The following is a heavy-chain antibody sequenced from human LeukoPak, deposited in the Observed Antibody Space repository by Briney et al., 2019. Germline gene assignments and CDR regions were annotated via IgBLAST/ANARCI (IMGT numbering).Heavy chain of an antibody. D-gene: IGHD4-11*01. CDR1: GYTFTSYD. Sequence: ASVKVSCKASGYTFTSYDINWVRQATGQGLEWMGWTNPNSGNTGYAQKFQGRVTMTRNTSISTAYMELSSLRSEDTAVYYCARAHDYSNYDYDYWGQGTLVTVSS. J-gene: IGHJ4*02. V-gene: IGHV1-8*01. CDR3: ARAHDYSNYDYDY. CDR2: TNPNSGNT.